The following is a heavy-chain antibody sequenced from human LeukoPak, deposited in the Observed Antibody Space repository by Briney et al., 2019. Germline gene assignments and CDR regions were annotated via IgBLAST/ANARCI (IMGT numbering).Heavy chain of an antibody. V-gene: IGHV3-23*01. CDR1: GFTFSNYA. J-gene: IGHJ4*02. D-gene: IGHD6-13*01. Sequence: GGSLRLSCAAFGFTFSNYAVSWVRQAPGKGLEWVSAISGSGGDAYFADSVKGRFTISRDNSKNTLYLQMNSLRAEDTAVYYCAKDHSSSWYYFDYWGQGTLVTVSS. CDR3: AKDHSSSWYYFDY. CDR2: ISGSGGDA.